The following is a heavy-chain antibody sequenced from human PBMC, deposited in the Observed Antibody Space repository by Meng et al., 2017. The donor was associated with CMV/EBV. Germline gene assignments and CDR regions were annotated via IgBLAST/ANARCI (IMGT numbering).Heavy chain of an antibody. CDR3: ARVLRQQLVPGYFDD. V-gene: IGHV1-2*02. D-gene: IGHD6-13*01. J-gene: IGHJ4*02. CDR2: INPNSGGT. Sequence: ASVKVSCKASGYTFTGYYMHWVRQAPGQGLEWMGWINPNSGGTNYAQKFQGRVTMTRDTSISTAYMELSRLRSDDTAVYYCARVLRQQLVPGYFDDWGQGTLVTVSS. CDR1: GYTFTGYY.